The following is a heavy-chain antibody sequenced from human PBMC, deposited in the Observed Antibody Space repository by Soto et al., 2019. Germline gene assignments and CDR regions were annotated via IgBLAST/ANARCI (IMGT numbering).Heavy chain of an antibody. V-gene: IGHV1-69*12. CDR1: GGTFSSYA. CDR3: ARTKHIVVVTALGDAFDI. D-gene: IGHD2-21*02. J-gene: IGHJ3*02. CDR2: IIPIFGTT. Sequence: QVQLVQSGAEVKKPGSSVKVSCKASGGTFSSYAISWVRQAPGQGLEWMGGIIPIFGTTNYAQKFQGRVTITADESTSTAYVELSSLRSEDTAVYYCARTKHIVVVTALGDAFDIWGQGTMVTVSS.